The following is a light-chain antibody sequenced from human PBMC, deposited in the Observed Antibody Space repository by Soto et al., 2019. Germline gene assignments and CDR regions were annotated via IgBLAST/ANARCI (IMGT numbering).Light chain of an antibody. CDR2: AAY. Sequence: DIQMTQSPSSLSASVGDRVTITCRASQGISTYLAGYQQKPGTVPKLLIYAAYTLQSGGPSRFSGRGSGTDVALTISSRQAEDVETYYCQEYNSAPFTFGPGTKVDIK. CDR3: QEYNSAPFT. J-gene: IGKJ3*01. CDR1: QGISTY. V-gene: IGKV1-27*01.